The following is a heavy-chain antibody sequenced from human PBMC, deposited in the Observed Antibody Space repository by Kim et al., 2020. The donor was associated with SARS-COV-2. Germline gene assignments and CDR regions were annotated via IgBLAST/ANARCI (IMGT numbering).Heavy chain of an antibody. Sequence: SETLSLTCTVSGGSIRGYYWGWIRQPPGNGLEWIGNISPDGSTYYNPSLRGRITISLDTSKSRFSLKVTSVTAADTAVYFCARHMWDFATRHDYLDYWC. V-gene: IGHV4-39*01. CDR1: GGSIRGYY. CDR2: ISPDGST. CDR3: ARHMWDFATRHDYLDY. D-gene: IGHD1-26*01. J-gene: IGHJ4*01.